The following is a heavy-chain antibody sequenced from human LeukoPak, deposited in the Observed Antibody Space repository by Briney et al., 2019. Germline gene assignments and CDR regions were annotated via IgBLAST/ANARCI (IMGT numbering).Heavy chain of an antibody. CDR2: ISGSGGST. V-gene: IGHV3-23*01. CDR3: AKPSSGWYYYGMDV. J-gene: IGHJ6*02. D-gene: IGHD6-19*01. CDR1: GFTFSSYA. Sequence: GGSLRLSGAASGFTFSSYAVSWVRQAPGKGLEWVSAISGSGGSTYYADSVKGRFTISKDNSKNTLYLQMNSLRAEDTAVYYCAKPSSGWYYYGMDVWGQGTTVTVSS.